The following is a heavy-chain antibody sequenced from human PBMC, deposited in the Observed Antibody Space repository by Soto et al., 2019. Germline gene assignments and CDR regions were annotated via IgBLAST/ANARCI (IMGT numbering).Heavy chain of an antibody. D-gene: IGHD2-15*01. CDR1: GFTFSSYS. Sequence: EVQLVESGGGLVKPGGSLRLSCAASGFTFSSYSMNWVRQAPGKGLEWVSSISSSSSYIYYADSVKGRFTISRDNAKNSLYLQMNSLRAVDTAVYYCARGGCSGGSCYFAFDIWGQGTMVTVSS. J-gene: IGHJ3*02. CDR3: ARGGCSGGSCYFAFDI. CDR2: ISSSSSYI. V-gene: IGHV3-21*01.